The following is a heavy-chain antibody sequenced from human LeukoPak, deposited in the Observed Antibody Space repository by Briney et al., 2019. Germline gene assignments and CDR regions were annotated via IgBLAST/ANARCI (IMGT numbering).Heavy chain of an antibody. CDR2: INHSGST. V-gene: IGHV4-34*01. Sequence: SETLSLTCAVYGGSFSGYYWSWIRQPPGKGLEWIGEINHSGSTNYNPSLKSRVTISVDTPKNQFSLKLSSVTAADTAVYYCARDGDGYNDLYFDYWGQGTLVTVSS. J-gene: IGHJ4*02. D-gene: IGHD5-24*01. CDR3: ARDGDGYNDLYFDY. CDR1: GGSFSGYY.